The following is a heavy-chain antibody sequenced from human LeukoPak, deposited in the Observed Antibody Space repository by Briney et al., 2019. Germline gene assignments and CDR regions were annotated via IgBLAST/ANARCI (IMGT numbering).Heavy chain of an antibody. Sequence: PGGSLRLSCAASGFTFSSYGMHWVRQAPGKGLEWVAVISYDGSNKYYADSVKGRFTISRDNSKNTLYLQMDSLRAEDTAVYYCAKGLWDDSSGPSPTGNWFDPWGQGTLVTLSS. CDR1: GFTFSSYG. J-gene: IGHJ5*02. CDR2: ISYDGSNK. D-gene: IGHD3-22*01. CDR3: AKGLWDDSSGPSPTGNWFDP. V-gene: IGHV3-30*18.